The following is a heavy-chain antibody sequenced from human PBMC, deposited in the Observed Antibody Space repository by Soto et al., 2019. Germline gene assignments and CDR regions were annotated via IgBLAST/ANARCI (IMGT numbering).Heavy chain of an antibody. J-gene: IGHJ4*02. V-gene: IGHV4-39*02. CDR3: ARGRLFLTTSGLAITYFDY. Sequence: SETLSLTCTVSGGSITSSEYYWAWIRQPPGKGLQFVGTIYYSGSSYSNPSLKSRLSMSVDTSKNQFSLTMKSVTAADTGVYYCARGRLFLTTSGLAITYFDYWGQGTLVTVSS. D-gene: IGHD3-3*01. CDR1: GGSITSSEYY. CDR2: IYYSGSS.